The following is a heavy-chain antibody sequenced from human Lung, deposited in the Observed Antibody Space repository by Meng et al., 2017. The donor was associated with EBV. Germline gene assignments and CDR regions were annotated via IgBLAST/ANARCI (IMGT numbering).Heavy chain of an antibody. CDR2: INYSGAT. CDR3: ARLSVRSGTRTEY. D-gene: IGHD4-11*01. Sequence: QWPSKPWAAGLLKPSETLALTCVVSAGSFNGYYWTWIRQPPGKGLEWIGEINYSGATNYNPSLKSRVTILIDMSKNQFSLRLSSVPAADTAVYYCARLSVRSGTRTEYWGQGTLVTVSS. CDR1: AGSFNGYY. V-gene: IGHV4-34*01. J-gene: IGHJ4*02.